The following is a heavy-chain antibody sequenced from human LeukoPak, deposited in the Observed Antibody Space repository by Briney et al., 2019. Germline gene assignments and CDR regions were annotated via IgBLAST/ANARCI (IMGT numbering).Heavy chain of an antibody. CDR1: GFTFSDYY. CDR3: ARGGEFTMIAFDY. J-gene: IGHJ4*02. Sequence: GGSLRLSCAASGFTFSDYYMGWIRQAPGKGLEWLSYITDNGRKIYYADSVKGRFTISRDNAKYSLYLQINRLRDEGTALYYCARGGEFTMIAFDYWGQGTLVTVSS. CDR2: ITDNGRKI. D-gene: IGHD3-22*01. V-gene: IGHV3-11*01.